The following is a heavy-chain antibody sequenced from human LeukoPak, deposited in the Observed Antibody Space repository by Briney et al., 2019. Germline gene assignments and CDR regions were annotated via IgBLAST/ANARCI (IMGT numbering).Heavy chain of an antibody. CDR2: IWYDGSNK. D-gene: IGHD7-27*01. CDR1: GFTFSSYG. J-gene: IGHJ6*03. Sequence: GGSLRLSCAASGFTFSSYGMHWVRQAPGKGLEWVAVIWYDGSNKYYADSVKGRFTISRDNSKNTLYLQMNSLRAEDTAVYYCAKLNWGSLREYYYYMDVWGKGTTVTVSS. CDR3: AKLNWGSLREYYYYMDV. V-gene: IGHV3-30*02.